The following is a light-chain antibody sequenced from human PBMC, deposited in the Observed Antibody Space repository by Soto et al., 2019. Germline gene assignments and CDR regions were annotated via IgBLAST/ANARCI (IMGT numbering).Light chain of an antibody. CDR2: SNN. V-gene: IGLV1-44*01. Sequence: QSVLTQPPSASGTPGQRVTISCSGSSSKIGSNTVNWYQQLPGTAPKLLIYSNNQRPSGVPDRFSGSKSGTSASLAIIWLQSEDEADYYCAAWDDSLNGYVFGTGTKVTVL. CDR3: AAWDDSLNGYV. CDR1: SSKIGSNT. J-gene: IGLJ1*01.